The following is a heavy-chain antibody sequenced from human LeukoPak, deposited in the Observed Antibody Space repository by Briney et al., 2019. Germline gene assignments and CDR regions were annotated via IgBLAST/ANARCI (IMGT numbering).Heavy chain of an antibody. J-gene: IGHJ6*03. CDR2: IYTSGST. Sequence: PSETLSLTCTVSGGSISSHYWSWIRQPPGKGLEWIGYIYTSGSTNYNPSLKSRVTISVDTSKNQFSLKLSSVTAADTAVYYCARGQTGDLAFYYYYYMDVWGKGTTVTVSS. CDR1: GGSISSHY. CDR3: ARGQTGDLAFYYYYYMDV. D-gene: IGHD7-27*01. V-gene: IGHV4-4*09.